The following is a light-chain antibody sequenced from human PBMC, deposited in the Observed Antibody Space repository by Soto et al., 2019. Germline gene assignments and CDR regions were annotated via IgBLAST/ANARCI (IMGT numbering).Light chain of an antibody. CDR1: SSDVGTYKP. V-gene: IGLV2-23*01. CDR2: DDT. J-gene: IGLJ3*02. Sequence: SVLTQPGSVSGSPGQSITISCTGTSSDVGTYKPVSWYQQYPGKAPKVIIYDDTKRPSGVSSRFSGSKSGNTASLTISGLQAEDEADYYCCSFAGSSTSFGGGTKVTVL. CDR3: CSFAGSSTS.